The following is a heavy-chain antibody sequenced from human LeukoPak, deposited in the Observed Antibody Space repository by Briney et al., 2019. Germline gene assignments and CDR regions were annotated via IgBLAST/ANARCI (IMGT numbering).Heavy chain of an antibody. D-gene: IGHD5-18*01. CDR1: GGTFSSYA. CDR3: ARMVYSYGFTDAFDI. J-gene: IGHJ3*02. V-gene: IGHV1-18*01. CDR2: ISAYNGNT. Sequence: ASVKVSCKASGGTFSSYAISWVRQAPGQGLEWMGWISAYNGNTNYAQKLQGRVTMTTDTSTSTAYMELRSLRSDDTAVYYCARMVYSYGFTDAFDIWGQGTMVTVSS.